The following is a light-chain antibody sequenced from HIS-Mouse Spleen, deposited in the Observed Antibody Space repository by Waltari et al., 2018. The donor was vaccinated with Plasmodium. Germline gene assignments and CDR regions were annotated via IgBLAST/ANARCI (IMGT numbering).Light chain of an antibody. CDR1: SSDVGGYNY. CDR3: CSYAGSYTYV. Sequence: QSALTQPRSVSGSPGQSVTISCTGTSSDVGGYNYVSWYQQHPGKSSKLMIYDGSKRPPGVPDRFSGSKSGNTASLTISGLQAEDEADYYCCSYAGSYTYVFGTGTKFTVL. J-gene: IGLJ1*01. V-gene: IGLV2-11*01. CDR2: DGS.